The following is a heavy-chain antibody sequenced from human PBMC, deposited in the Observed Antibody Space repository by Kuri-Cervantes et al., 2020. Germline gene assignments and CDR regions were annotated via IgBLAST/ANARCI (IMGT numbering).Heavy chain of an antibody. CDR3: ARGDGYSSSWYGY. J-gene: IGHJ4*02. Sequence: ESLKISCTVSGYSISSGYYWGWIRQPPGKGLEWIGSIYHSGSTYYNPSLKSRVTISVDTSKNQFSLKLSSVTAADTAVYYCARGDGYSSSWYGYWGQGTLVTVSS. CDR2: IYHSGST. V-gene: IGHV4-38-2*02. D-gene: IGHD6-13*01. CDR1: GYSISSGYY.